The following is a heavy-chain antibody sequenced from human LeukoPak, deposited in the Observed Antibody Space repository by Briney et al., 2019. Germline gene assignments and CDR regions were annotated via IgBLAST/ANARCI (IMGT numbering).Heavy chain of an antibody. D-gene: IGHD3-16*02. Sequence: PGGSLRLSCVASGFTFSTYAMSWVRQAPGKGLEWVSSISSSSSYIYYADSVKGRFTISRDNAKNSLYLQMNSLRAEDTAVYYCARDSMITFGGVIVIGRNDAFDIWGQGTMVTVSS. CDR3: ARDSMITFGGVIVIGRNDAFDI. CDR2: ISSSSSYI. J-gene: IGHJ3*02. V-gene: IGHV3-21*01. CDR1: GFTFSTYA.